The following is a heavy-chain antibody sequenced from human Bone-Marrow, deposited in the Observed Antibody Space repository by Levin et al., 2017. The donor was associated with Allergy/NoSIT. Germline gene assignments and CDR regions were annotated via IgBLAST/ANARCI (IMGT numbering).Heavy chain of an antibody. CDR2: IYYSGST. V-gene: IGHV4-31*03. Sequence: SQTLSLTCSVSGGSISSADFYWSWIRQHPGKGLEWIGYIYYSGSTYYNPSLQSRVTISVDTSKNQLSLKLTSVTAADTAVYFCATVLPTAPNDAFHIWGQGTTVTVSS. CDR1: GGSISSADFY. CDR3: ATVLPTAPNDAFHI. D-gene: IGHD1-1*01. J-gene: IGHJ3*02.